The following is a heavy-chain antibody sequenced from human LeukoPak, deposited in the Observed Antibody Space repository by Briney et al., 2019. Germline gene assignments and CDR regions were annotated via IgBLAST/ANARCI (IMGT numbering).Heavy chain of an antibody. V-gene: IGHV3-74*01. CDR2: IKGDGSHT. CDR3: ARGSAARLRSDY. D-gene: IGHD6-6*01. J-gene: IGHJ4*02. Sequence: GGSLRLSCAASGFTFSNYWMHWVRQAPGKGLVWVSRIKGDGSHTIHADSVKGRFTISRDNAKNSLYLQMNSLRAEDTAVYYCARGSAARLRSDYWGQGTLVTVSS. CDR1: GFTFSNYW.